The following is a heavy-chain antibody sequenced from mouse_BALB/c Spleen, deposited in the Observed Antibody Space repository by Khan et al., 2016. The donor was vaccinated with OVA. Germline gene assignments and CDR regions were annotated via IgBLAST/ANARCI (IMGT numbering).Heavy chain of an antibody. V-gene: IGHV3-2*02. CDR3: ERDGTRYNYAMDY. Sequence: VQLQESGPGLVKPSQSLSLTCTVTGYSITSDYAWNWIRQFPGNKLEWMGYISYSGSTTYNPALNSRISLTRDTSKNQFFLQLNSVTTEDTATYYCERDGTRYNYAMDYWGQGTSVTVSS. CDR2: ISYSGST. CDR1: GYSITSDYA. D-gene: IGHD2-1*01. J-gene: IGHJ4*01.